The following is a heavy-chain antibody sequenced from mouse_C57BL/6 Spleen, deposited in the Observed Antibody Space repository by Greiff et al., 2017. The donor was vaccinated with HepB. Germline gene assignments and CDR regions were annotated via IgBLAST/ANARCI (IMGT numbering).Heavy chain of an antibody. Sequence: EVKLVESGGGLVKPGGSLKLSCAASGFTFSSYTMSWVRQTPEKRLEWVATISGGGGNTYYPDSVKGRFTISRDNAKNTLYLQMSSLRSEDTALYYCASPLTGPFAYWGQGTLVTVSA. J-gene: IGHJ3*01. D-gene: IGHD4-1*01. CDR2: ISGGGGNT. CDR3: ASPLTGPFAY. V-gene: IGHV5-9*01. CDR1: GFTFSSYT.